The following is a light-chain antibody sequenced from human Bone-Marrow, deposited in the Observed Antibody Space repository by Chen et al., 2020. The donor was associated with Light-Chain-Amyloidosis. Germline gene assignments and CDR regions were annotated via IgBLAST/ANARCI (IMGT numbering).Light chain of an antibody. CDR2: SPN. CDR3: SAWDDSLNGWV. Sequence: QSVLTQPPSASGTPGQRVTISCSGSSSNIGSNTVNWYQQLPGTAPKLLIYSPNQRPSGVPHPFSGSTSVTSASLAISGLQSEDDADYYCSAWDDSLNGWVFGGWTKLTVL. CDR1: SSNIGSNT. V-gene: IGLV1-44*01. J-gene: IGLJ3*02.